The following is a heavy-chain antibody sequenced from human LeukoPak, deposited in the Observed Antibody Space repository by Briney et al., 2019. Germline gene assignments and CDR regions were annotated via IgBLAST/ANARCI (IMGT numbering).Heavy chain of an antibody. V-gene: IGHV3-9*01. J-gene: IGHJ3*02. D-gene: IGHD2-15*01. CDR1: GFTFDDYA. CDR3: XXXXXXXXXGPPVAFDI. Sequence: GGSLRLSCAASGFTFDDYAMHWVRQAPGKGLEWVSGISWNSGSIGYADSVKGRFTISRDNAKNSLYLQMNSLRAEDTALYYXXXXXXXXXXGPPVAFDIWGQGTMVTVSS. CDR2: ISWNSGSI.